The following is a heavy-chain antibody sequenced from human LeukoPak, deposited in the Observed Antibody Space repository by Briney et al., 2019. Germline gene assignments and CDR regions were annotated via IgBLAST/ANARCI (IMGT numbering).Heavy chain of an antibody. CDR1: GFSLSGYW. D-gene: IGHD5-18*01. V-gene: IGHV3-7*01. J-gene: IGHJ4*02. CDR2: LHADGVEQ. Sequence: GGSLRLSCAASGFSLSGYWMTWVRQASGKGLEWVARLHADGVEQNYVDSVTGRFTMSRHNAKNSLDLQMNSLRVEDTAVYYCARGGYSFDYLGQGTLVAVSS. CDR3: ARGGYSFDY.